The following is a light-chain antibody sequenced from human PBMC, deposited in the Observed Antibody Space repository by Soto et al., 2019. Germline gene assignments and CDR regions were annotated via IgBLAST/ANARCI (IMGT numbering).Light chain of an antibody. Sequence: QSALTQPASVSGSPGQSITISCTGTSSDVGGYKYVSWYQQHPGKAPRLMIYDVSSRPSGVSNRFSGSKSGNTASLTISGLQAEYEADYFCTSYTSSNTLLFGGGTKLTVL. CDR1: SSDVGGYKY. CDR2: DVS. J-gene: IGLJ2*01. V-gene: IGLV2-14*03. CDR3: TSYTSSNTLL.